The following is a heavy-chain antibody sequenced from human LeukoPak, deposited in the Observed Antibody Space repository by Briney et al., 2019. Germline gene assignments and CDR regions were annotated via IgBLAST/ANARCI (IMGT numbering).Heavy chain of an antibody. Sequence: SETLSLTCTVSGGSISSYYWSWIRQPPGKGLEWIGYIYYSGSTNYNPSLKSRVTISVDTSKNQFSLKLSSVTAADTAVYYCAGGDYYYDSSGYFDYWGQGTLVTVSS. V-gene: IGHV4-59*01. CDR2: IYYSGST. D-gene: IGHD3-22*01. CDR3: AGGDYYYDSSGYFDY. J-gene: IGHJ4*02. CDR1: GGSISSYY.